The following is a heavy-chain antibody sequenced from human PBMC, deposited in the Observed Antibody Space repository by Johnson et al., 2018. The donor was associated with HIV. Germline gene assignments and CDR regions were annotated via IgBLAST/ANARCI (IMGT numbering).Heavy chain of an antibody. CDR3: AKDMGVATLVTGAFDI. D-gene: IGHD2-15*01. CDR1: GFTFSSYG. CDR2: ISYDGSNK. J-gene: IGHJ3*02. Sequence: QVQLVESGGGVVQPGRSLRLSCAASGFTFSSYGIHWVRQAPGKGLEWVAVISYDGSNKYYADSVKGRFTISRDNSKNTLYLQMNSLRAEDTAVYYCAKDMGVATLVTGAFDIWGQGTMVTVSS. V-gene: IGHV3-30*18.